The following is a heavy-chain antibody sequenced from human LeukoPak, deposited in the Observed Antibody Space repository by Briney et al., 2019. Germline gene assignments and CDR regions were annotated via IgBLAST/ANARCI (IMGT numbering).Heavy chain of an antibody. J-gene: IGHJ5*02. D-gene: IGHD3-10*01. CDR3: AREQGGGSGSYYNS. CDR2: ISSSRSTI. Sequence: GGSLRLSCAASGFTFSSYHMNWVRQAPGKGLEWVSYISSSRSTIYYADSVKGRFNISRDNAKNSLYLQMNSLRAEDTAVYYCAREQGGGSGSYYNSWGQGTLVTVSS. CDR1: GFTFSSYH. V-gene: IGHV3-48*01.